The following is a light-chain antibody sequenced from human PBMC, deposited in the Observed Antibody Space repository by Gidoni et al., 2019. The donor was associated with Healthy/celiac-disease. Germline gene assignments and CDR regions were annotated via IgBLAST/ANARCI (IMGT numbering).Light chain of an antibody. J-gene: IGKJ1*01. V-gene: IGKV3D-20*01. Sequence: IVLTHSPATLSLSPGERATLSCGASQRVSSSYLAWYQQKPGLAPRLLIYDASSRATSIPDRFSGSGSGTDFTLTISRLEPEDFAVYYCQQYGSSSWTFXXXTKVEIK. CDR3: QQYGSSSWT. CDR2: DAS. CDR1: QRVSSSY.